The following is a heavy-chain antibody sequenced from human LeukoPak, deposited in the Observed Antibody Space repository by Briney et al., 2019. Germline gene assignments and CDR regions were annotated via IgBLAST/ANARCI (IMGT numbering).Heavy chain of an antibody. D-gene: IGHD3-22*01. CDR1: GFTFSSYD. CDR3: SVMHRYYDGSGYWVQ. Sequence: GGSLRLSCAASGFTFSSYDMHWVRQAPGKGLEWVALISYDGSNKYYADSVKGRFTISRDNSKNTLYLQMNSLRAEDTAVYYCSVMHRYYDGSGYWVQWGQGTLVTVSS. V-gene: IGHV3-30*01. CDR2: ISYDGSNK. J-gene: IGHJ4*02.